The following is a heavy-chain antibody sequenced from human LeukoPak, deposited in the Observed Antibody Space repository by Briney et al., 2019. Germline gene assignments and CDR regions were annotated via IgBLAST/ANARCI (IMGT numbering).Heavy chain of an antibody. CDR3: ASHSSGWYSFWGARTNPRENGMDV. Sequence: SETLSLTCAVYGGSFSGYYWSWIRQPPGKGLEWIGEINHSGSTNYNPSLTSRVTISVDTSKNQFSLKLSSVTAADTAVYYCASHSSGWYSFWGARTNPRENGMDVWGQGTTVTVSS. CDR1: GGSFSGYY. CDR2: INHSGST. J-gene: IGHJ6*02. V-gene: IGHV4-34*01. D-gene: IGHD6-19*01.